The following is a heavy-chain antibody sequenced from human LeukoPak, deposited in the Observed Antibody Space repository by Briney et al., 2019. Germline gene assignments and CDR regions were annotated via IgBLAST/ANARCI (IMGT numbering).Heavy chain of an antibody. CDR2: IYYSGSA. Sequence: SETLSLTCTVSGGSISSGGYYWSWIRQHPGKGLEWIGYIYYSGSAYYNPSLKSRITISVDTSKNQFSLKLNSVTAADTAVYYCARGFGILTGFPAPRPNDYWGQGTLVTVSS. CDR3: ARGFGILTGFPAPRPNDY. CDR1: GGSISSGGYY. V-gene: IGHV4-31*03. J-gene: IGHJ4*02. D-gene: IGHD3-9*01.